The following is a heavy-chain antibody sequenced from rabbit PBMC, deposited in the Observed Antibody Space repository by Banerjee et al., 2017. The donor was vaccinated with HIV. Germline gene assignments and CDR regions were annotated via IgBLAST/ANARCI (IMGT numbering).Heavy chain of an antibody. CDR2: IALGSSDNA. V-gene: IGHV1S40*01. Sequence: QSLEESGGDLVQPGASLTLTCTASGFSFSNNYYMCWVRQAPGKGLEWIACIALGSSDNAAYASWAKGRFTISKTSSTTVTLQMTSLTAADTATYFCTREGDLWGQGTLVTVS. J-gene: IGHJ3*01. CDR1: GFSFSNNYY. CDR3: TREGDL.